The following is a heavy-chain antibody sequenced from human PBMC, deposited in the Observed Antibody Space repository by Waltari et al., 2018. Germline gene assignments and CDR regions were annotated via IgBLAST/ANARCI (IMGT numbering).Heavy chain of an antibody. CDR2: INHSGST. CDR3: ARGVSTYCSSTSCYFNWFDP. Sequence: QVQLQQWGAGLLKPSETLSLTCAVYGGSFSGYYWSWISQPPGKGLEWIGEINHSGSTNYHPSLKSRVTISVDTSKNQFSLKLSSVTAADTAVYYCARGVSTYCSSTSCYFNWFDPWGQGTLVTVSS. CDR1: GGSFSGYY. V-gene: IGHV4-34*01. J-gene: IGHJ5*02. D-gene: IGHD2-2*01.